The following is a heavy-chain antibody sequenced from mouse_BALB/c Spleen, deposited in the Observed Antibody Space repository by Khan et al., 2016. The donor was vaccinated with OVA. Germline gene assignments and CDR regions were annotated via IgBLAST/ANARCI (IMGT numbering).Heavy chain of an antibody. CDR2: KSYSGST. J-gene: IGHJ3*01. V-gene: IGHV3-2*02. CDR3: ARLGPGFTY. CDR1: GYSITSDYA. Sequence: EVQLQESGPGLVKPSQSLSLTCSVAGYSITSDYAWNWIRQFPGNKLEWMGYKSYSGSTSYNPSLKSRISITRDTSKNQFFLQLNSVTTEDTATYYCARLGPGFTYWGQGTLVTVSA. D-gene: IGHD4-1*01.